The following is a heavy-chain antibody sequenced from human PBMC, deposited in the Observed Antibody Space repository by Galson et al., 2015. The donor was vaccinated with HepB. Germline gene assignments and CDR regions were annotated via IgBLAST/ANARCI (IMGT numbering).Heavy chain of an antibody. J-gene: IGHJ3*02. V-gene: IGHV4-39*07. Sequence: ETLSLTCTVSGGSISSSSYYWGWIRQPPGKGLEWIGSIYYSGSTYYNPSLKSRVTISVDTSKNQFSLKLSSVTATDTAVYYCARDLPIAVAGTDAFDIWGQGTMVTVSS. D-gene: IGHD6-19*01. CDR1: GGSISSSSYY. CDR2: IYYSGST. CDR3: ARDLPIAVAGTDAFDI.